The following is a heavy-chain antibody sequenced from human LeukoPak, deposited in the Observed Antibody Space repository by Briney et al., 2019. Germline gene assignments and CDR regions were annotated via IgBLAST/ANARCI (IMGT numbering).Heavy chain of an antibody. J-gene: IGHJ6*02. D-gene: IGHD5-12*01. Sequence: WASVKVSCKASGYTFTGYYMHWVRQAPGQGLEWMGWINPNSGGTNYAQKFQGWVTMTRDTSISTAYMELSRLRSDDTAVYYCARDLGYGNYYYGMDVWGQGTTVTVSS. CDR2: INPNSGGT. CDR3: ARDLGYGNYYYGMDV. CDR1: GYTFTGYY. V-gene: IGHV1-2*04.